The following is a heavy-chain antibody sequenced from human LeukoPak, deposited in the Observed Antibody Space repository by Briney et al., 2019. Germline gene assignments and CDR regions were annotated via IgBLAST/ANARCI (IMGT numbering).Heavy chain of an antibody. CDR2: IYYSGST. CDR3: GAFHSGLQSPIYYYYYMYV. V-gene: IGHV4-39*01. D-gene: IGHD4-11*01. CDR1: GASLSSSSYG. J-gene: IGHJ6*03. Sequence: SETLSLTCTVDGASLSSSSYGWGWIRQPPGKGLEWIGRIYYSGSTYYNPCIEGRVTISVDTSRNQFYIKLSSVTAADTAVYHLGAFHSGLQSPIYYYYYMYVWGKGTTVTVSS.